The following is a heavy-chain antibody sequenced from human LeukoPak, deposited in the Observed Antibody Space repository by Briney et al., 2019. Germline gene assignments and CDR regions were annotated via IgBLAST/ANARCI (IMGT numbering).Heavy chain of an antibody. D-gene: IGHD3-3*01. CDR2: IIPIFGTA. CDR3: ARGWGLAYDFWSGYYKGNWFDP. CDR1: GGTFSSYA. Sequence: SVKVSCKASGGTFSSYAISWVRQAPGQGLEWMGRIIPIFGTANYAQKFQGRVTITTDESTSTAYMELSSLRSEDTAVYYCARGWGLAYDFWSGYYKGNWFDPWGQGTLVTVSS. J-gene: IGHJ5*02. V-gene: IGHV1-69*05.